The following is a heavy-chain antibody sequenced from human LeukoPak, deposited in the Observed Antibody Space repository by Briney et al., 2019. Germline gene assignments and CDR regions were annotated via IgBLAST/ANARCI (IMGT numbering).Heavy chain of an antibody. CDR3: AREFNWGSFLDY. Sequence: GGSLRLSCAASGFTFSSYSMNWVRQAPGKGLEWVSSISSSSSYIYYADSVKGRFTISRDNAKNSLYLQMNSLRAEDTAVYYCAREFNWGSFLDYWGQGTLVTVSS. D-gene: IGHD7-27*01. V-gene: IGHV3-21*01. CDR2: ISSSSSYI. CDR1: GFTFSSYS. J-gene: IGHJ4*02.